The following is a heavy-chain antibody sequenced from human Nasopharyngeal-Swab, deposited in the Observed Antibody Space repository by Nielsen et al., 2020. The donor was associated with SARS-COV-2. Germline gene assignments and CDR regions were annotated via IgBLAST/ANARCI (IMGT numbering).Heavy chain of an antibody. CDR3: ARGGFWSGYSSYDY. CDR1: GFSLSDYS. V-gene: IGHV3-7*04. D-gene: IGHD3-3*01. J-gene: IGHJ4*02. CDR2: IKQDGSEK. Sequence: GESLKISCTASGFSLSDYSMNWVRQAPGKGLEWVANIKQDGSEKYYVDSVKGRFTISRDNAKNSLYLQMNSLRAEDTAVYYCARGGFWSGYSSYDYWGQGTLVTVSS.